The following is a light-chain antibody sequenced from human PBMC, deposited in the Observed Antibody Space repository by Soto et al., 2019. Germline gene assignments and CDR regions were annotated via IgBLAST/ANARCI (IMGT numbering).Light chain of an antibody. CDR3: SSYTSSSTRV. Sequence: QSALTQPPSVCGSPGQSITISCTGTISDVGGYNYVSWYQQHPGKAPKLMIYEVSNRPSGVSNRFSGSKSGNTASLTISGLQAEDEADYYCSSYTSSSTRVFGTGTKVTVL. J-gene: IGLJ1*01. CDR1: ISDVGGYNY. V-gene: IGLV2-14*01. CDR2: EVS.